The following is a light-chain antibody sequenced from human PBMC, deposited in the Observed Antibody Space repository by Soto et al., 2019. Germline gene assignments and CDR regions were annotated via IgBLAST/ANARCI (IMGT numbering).Light chain of an antibody. CDR1: QGISRS. Sequence: DIQMTQSPSSVSASVGDRVTISCQASQGISRSLAWYQQKPGKAPKLLIYAASSLQSGVPSRFSGSGFGTDFTLTISNLQPEDSAIYYCQQADTFPITFGQGTRREIK. V-gene: IGKV1D-12*01. J-gene: IGKJ5*01. CDR2: AAS. CDR3: QQADTFPIT.